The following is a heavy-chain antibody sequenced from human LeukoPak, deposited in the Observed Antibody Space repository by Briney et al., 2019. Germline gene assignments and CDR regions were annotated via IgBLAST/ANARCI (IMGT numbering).Heavy chain of an antibody. J-gene: IGHJ4*02. CDR2: ISYDGSNK. D-gene: IGHD2-2*01. CDR1: GFTFSSYA. CDR3: ARDIVVVPAAPSDY. Sequence: PGGSLGLSCAASGFTFSSYAMHWVRQAPGKGLEWVAVISYDGSNKYYADSVKGRFTISRDNSKNTLYLQMNSLRAEDTAVYYCARDIVVVPAAPSDYWGQGTPVTVSS. V-gene: IGHV3-30-3*01.